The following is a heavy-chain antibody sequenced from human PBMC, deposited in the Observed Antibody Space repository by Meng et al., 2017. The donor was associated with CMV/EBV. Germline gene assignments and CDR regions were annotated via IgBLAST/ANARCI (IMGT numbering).Heavy chain of an antibody. CDR2: IIPIFCTA. D-gene: IGHD5-24*01. Sequence: QVTSVQTWGEVKQPWSSGKCPCTASAITFSSDAISWVRQVPGQGLEGMGGIIPIFCTANNAQKFQGRVTITADESTSTAYMELSSLRSEDTAVYYCARMPRDGYNYIDYWGQGTLVTVSS. V-gene: IGHV1-69*01. J-gene: IGHJ4*02. CDR1: AITFSSDA. CDR3: ARMPRDGYNYIDY.